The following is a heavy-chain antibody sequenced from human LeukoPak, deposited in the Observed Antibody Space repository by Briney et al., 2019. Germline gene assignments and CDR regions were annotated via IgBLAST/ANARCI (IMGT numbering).Heavy chain of an antibody. CDR2: ISYDGSNK. D-gene: IGHD6-13*01. CDR1: GFTFSSYA. CDR3: ARDGGSSWYPMYYFDY. Sequence: GGSLRPSCAASGFTFSSYAMHWVRQAPGKGLEWVAVISYDGSNKYYADSVKGRFTISRDNSKNTLYLQMNSLRAEDTAVYYCARDGGSSWYPMYYFDYWGQGTLVTVSS. J-gene: IGHJ4*02. V-gene: IGHV3-30*04.